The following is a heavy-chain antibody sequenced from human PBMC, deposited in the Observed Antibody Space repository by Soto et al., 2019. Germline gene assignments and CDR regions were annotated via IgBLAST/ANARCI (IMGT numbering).Heavy chain of an antibody. V-gene: IGHV4-34*01. CDR2: INHSGST. J-gene: IGHJ3*02. CDR1: GGSFSAYY. CDR3: ARRVRGVNDAFDI. D-gene: IGHD3-10*01. Sequence: SETLSLTCTVYGGSFSAYYWGWIRQPPGKGLEWIGEINHSGSTNYNPSLKSRVTISVDTSKNQFSLKLNSVTAADTAVYYCARRVRGVNDAFDIWGQGTLVTVSS.